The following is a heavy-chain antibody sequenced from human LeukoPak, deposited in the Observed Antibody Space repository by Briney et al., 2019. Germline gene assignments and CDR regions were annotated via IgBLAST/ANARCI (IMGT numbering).Heavy chain of an antibody. CDR3: ARVGGSNAFDI. V-gene: IGHV3-74*01. CDR2: INSDGSST. D-gene: IGHD1-26*01. CDR1: GFTFSTYW. Sequence: GGSLRLSCAASGFTFSTYWMHWVRHAPGKGLVWVSPINSDGSSTSYADSVKGRFTISRDNAKNTLSLQMNSLRAEDTAVYYCARVGGSNAFDIWGQGTMVIVSS. J-gene: IGHJ3*02.